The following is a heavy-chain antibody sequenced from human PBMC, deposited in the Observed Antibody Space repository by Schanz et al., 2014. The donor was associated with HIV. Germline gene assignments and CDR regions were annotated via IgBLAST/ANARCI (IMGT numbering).Heavy chain of an antibody. CDR1: GGSFSSFS. J-gene: IGHJ5*02. D-gene: IGHD1-1*01. V-gene: IGHV1-69*01. CDR3: ATCLITIGCSS. Sequence: QVQLVQSGAEVKKPGSSVKVSCKASGGSFSSFSITWVRQAPGQGLEWMGGLIPMFGSANYAQKFLGRVTISADESTSTGYMDLSNLRSDDTAVYYCATCLITIGCSSWGQGTLVTVSS. CDR2: LIPMFGSA.